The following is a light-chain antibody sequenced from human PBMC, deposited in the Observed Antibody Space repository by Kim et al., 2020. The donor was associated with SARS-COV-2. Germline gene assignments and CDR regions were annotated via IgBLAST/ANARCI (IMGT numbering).Light chain of an antibody. Sequence: APGKTAGITSGGNNIGRKSVHWYQQKPGEAPGLVIYYDSDRPSGIPERFSGSNSGNTATLTSSRVEAGDEADYYCQVWDSSSDHPVFGGGTQLTVL. J-gene: IGLJ3*02. V-gene: IGLV3-21*04. CDR1: NIGRKS. CDR3: QVWDSSSDHPV. CDR2: YDS.